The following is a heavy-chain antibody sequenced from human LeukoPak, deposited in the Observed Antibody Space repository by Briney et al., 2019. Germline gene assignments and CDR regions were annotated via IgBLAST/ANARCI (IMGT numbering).Heavy chain of an antibody. CDR3: ARQRYPQTGFDY. V-gene: IGHV3-7*01. CDR1: GFTFSSYW. D-gene: IGHD1-14*01. Sequence: GGSLRLSCAASGFTFSSYWMSWVRQAPGKGLEWVANMNQGGSEKYYVDSVKGRFTISRDNAKNSLYLQMNNLRAEDTAVYYCARQRYPQTGFDYWGQGTLVTVSS. CDR2: MNQGGSEK. J-gene: IGHJ4*02.